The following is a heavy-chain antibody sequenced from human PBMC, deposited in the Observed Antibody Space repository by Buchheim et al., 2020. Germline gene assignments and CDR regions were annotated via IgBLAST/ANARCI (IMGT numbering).Heavy chain of an antibody. V-gene: IGHV4-61*02. D-gene: IGHD4-17*01. CDR3: ARDHIYGEGGMDV. CDR2: IYTSGST. Sequence: QVQLQESGPGLVKPSQTLSLTCTVSGGSISSGSYYWSWIRQPAGKGLEWIGRIYTSGSTNYTPSLTSRVTISVDTSKNQFSLKLSSVTAADTAVYYCARDHIYGEGGMDVWGQGTT. J-gene: IGHJ6*02. CDR1: GGSISSGSYY.